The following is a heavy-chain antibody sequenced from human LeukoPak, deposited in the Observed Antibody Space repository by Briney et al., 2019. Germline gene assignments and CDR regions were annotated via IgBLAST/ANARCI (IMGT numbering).Heavy chain of an antibody. J-gene: IGHJ4*02. CDR1: GFTFSSYG. V-gene: IGHV3-30*18. Sequence: GGSLRLSCAASGFTFSSYGMHWVRQAPGKGLEWVAVISYDGSNKYYADSVKGRFTISRDNSKNTLYLQMNSLRAEDTAVYYGANLFWVVPAAFASGGRGTRATVS. D-gene: IGHD2-2*01. CDR3: ANLFWVVPAAFAS. CDR2: ISYDGSNK.